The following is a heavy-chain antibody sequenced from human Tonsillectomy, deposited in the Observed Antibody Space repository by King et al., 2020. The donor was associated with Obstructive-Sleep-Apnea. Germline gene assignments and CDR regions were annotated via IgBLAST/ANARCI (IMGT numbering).Heavy chain of an antibody. V-gene: IGHV1-69*01. D-gene: IGHD3-10*01. CDR2: IIPIFGTA. Sequence: VQLVESGAEVKKPGSSVKVSCKASGGTFSSYSISWVRQAPGQGLEWMGGIIPIFGTANYAQKFQGRVPITADESTSTAYMELSSLRSEDPAVYYCARAPNPFRGVDYYYYGMDVWGQGTTVTVSS. CDR3: ARAPNPFRGVDYYYYGMDV. J-gene: IGHJ6*02. CDR1: GGTFSSYS.